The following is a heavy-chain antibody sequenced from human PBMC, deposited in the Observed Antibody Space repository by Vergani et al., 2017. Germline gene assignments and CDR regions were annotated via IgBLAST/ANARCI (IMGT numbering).Heavy chain of an antibody. CDR2: ISSSGSTI. CDR3: ATDHDYSKRGHY. CDR1: GFTFSSYE. Sequence: EVQLVESGGGLVQPGGSLRLSCAASGFTFSSYEMNWVRQAPGKGLEWVSYISSSGSTIYYADSVKGRFTISRDNAKNSLYLQMNSLRAEDTAVYYCATDHDYSKRGHYWGQGTLVTVSS. J-gene: IGHJ4*02. V-gene: IGHV3-48*03. D-gene: IGHD4-11*01.